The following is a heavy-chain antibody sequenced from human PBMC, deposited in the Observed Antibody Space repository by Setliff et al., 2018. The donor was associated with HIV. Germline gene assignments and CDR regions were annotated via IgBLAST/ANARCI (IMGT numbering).Heavy chain of an antibody. CDR2: FYHSGST. D-gene: IGHD3-3*01. CDR3: ARAPITIFGVIIIPAYFDY. J-gene: IGHJ4*02. V-gene: IGHV4-38-2*01. CDR1: GYSISSGYY. Sequence: PSETLSLTCAVSGYSISSGYYWGWVRQPPEKGLEWIGSFYHSGSTYYNPSLKSRVTISVDTSKNQFSLKLSSVTAADTAVYYCARAPITIFGVIIIPAYFDYWGQGTLVTVSS.